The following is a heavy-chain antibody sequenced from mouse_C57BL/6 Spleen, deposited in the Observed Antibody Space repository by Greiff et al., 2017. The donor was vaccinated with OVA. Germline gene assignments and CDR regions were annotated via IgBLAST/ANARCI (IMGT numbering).Heavy chain of an antibody. J-gene: IGHJ1*03. CDR1: GYTFTSYW. D-gene: IGHD1-1*01. V-gene: IGHV1-5*01. CDR2: IYPGHSDT. Sequence: VQLQQSGTVLARPGASVKMSCKTSGYTFTSYWMHWVKQRPGQGLEWIGAIYPGHSDTSYNQKFKGKAKLTAVTSASTAYMELSSLTNEDAAVYYCTRSGDYYGSSSNWYFDVWGTGTTVTVSS. CDR3: TRSGDYYGSSSNWYFDV.